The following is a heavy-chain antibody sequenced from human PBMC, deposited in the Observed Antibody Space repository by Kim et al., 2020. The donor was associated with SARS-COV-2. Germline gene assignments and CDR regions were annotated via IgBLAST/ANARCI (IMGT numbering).Heavy chain of an antibody. J-gene: IGHJ4*02. CDR1: GFTFSSYG. Sequence: GGSLRLSCAASGFTFSSYGMHWVRQAPGKGLEWVAVMWYDGSNKYYADSVKGRFTISRDNSKNTLYLQMNSLRAEDTAVYYCARVSYVWGSYHPVDYWGQGTLVTVSS. CDR3: ARVSYVWGSYHPVDY. V-gene: IGHV3-33*01. D-gene: IGHD3-16*02. CDR2: MWYDGSNK.